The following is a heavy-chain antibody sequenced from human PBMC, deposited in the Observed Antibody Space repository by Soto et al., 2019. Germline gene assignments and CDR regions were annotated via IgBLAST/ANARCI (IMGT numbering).Heavy chain of an antibody. CDR1: GDTISSGGYT. CDR3: ARDYGYNYGYYRWFDP. V-gene: IGHV4-30-2*01. Sequence: PSETLSLTCDVSGDTISSGGYTWAWIRQPPGKALEWIGHTYHSGNPYYNPSLKSRVIISVDRSKNQFSLKVTSVTAADTAVYYCARDYGYNYGYYRWFDPWGQGTLVTVSS. CDR2: TYHSGNP. J-gene: IGHJ5*02. D-gene: IGHD5-18*01.